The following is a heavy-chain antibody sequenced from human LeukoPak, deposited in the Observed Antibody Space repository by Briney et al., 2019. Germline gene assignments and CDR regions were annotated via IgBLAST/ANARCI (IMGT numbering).Heavy chain of an antibody. CDR1: GGSISSYY. CDR3: VAGSGSYGSLWFDS. V-gene: IGHV4-59*01. CDR2: IYYSGST. J-gene: IGHJ5*01. Sequence: SETLSLTCTVSGGSISSYYWSWIRQPPGKGLEWIGYIYYSGSTNYNPSLKSRVTISVDTSKNQFSLKLTSVTAADTAVYYCVAGSGSYGSLWFDSWGQGTLVTVSS. D-gene: IGHD1-26*01.